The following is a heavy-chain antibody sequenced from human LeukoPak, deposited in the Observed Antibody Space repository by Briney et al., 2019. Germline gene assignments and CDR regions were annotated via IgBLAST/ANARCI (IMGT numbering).Heavy chain of an antibody. Sequence: GGSLRLSCAASGFTFSSYWMSWVRQAPGKGLEWVANIKQDGSEKYYVDSVKGRFTISRDNAKNSLYLQMNSLRAEDTAVYYCARGHRIITGNSYYFNYWGQGTLVTVSS. D-gene: IGHD1-20*01. CDR1: GFTFSSYW. CDR2: IKQDGSEK. CDR3: ARGHRIITGNSYYFNY. J-gene: IGHJ4*02. V-gene: IGHV3-7*01.